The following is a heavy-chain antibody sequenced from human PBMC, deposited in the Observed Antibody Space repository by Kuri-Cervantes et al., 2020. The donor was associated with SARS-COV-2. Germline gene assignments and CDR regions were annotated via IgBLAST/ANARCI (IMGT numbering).Heavy chain of an antibody. D-gene: IGHD5-24*01. CDR2: IYYSGST. V-gene: IGHV4-39*07. CDR3: ARGMAEVSYYFDY. J-gene: IGHJ4*02. Sequence: GSLRLSCTVSGGSISSSSYYWGWIRQPPGKGLEWIGSIYYSGSTYYNPSLKSRVTISVDRSKNQFSLKLSSVTAADTAVYYCARGMAEVSYYFDYWGQGTLVTVSS. CDR1: GGSISSSSYY.